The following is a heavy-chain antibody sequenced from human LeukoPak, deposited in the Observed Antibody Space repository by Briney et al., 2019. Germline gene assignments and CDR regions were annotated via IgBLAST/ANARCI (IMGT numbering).Heavy chain of an antibody. V-gene: IGHV3-23*01. CDR3: ATDQEVDTAMLDDY. Sequence: QPGGSLRLSCAASGFTFSSYAMRWLRQAPGKGLDWVSASSGRGGSTYYADSVKGRFTISRDNSKNTLYLQMNSLRAEDTAVYYCATDQEVDTAMLDDYWGQGTLVTVSS. J-gene: IGHJ4*02. CDR1: GFTFSSYA. CDR2: SSGRGGST. D-gene: IGHD5-18*01.